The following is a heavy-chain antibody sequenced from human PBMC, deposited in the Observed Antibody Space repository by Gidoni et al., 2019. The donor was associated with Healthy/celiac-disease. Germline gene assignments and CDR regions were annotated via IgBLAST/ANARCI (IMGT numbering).Heavy chain of an antibody. D-gene: IGHD4-17*01. Sequence: QVQLVQSGAEVKKPGSSVKVSCKASGGTFSSYAISWVRQAPGQGLEWMGGIIPICGTANYAQKFQGRVTITADESTSTAYMELSSLRSEDTAVYYCARGSTHDYGDYYYYGMDVWGQGTTVTVSS. CDR3: ARGSTHDYGDYYYYGMDV. CDR1: GGTFSSYA. J-gene: IGHJ6*02. CDR2: IIPICGTA. V-gene: IGHV1-69*01.